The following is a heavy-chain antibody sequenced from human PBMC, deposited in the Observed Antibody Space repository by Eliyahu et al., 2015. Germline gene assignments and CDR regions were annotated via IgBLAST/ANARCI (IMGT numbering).Heavy chain of an antibody. V-gene: IGHV3-53*01. CDR1: GFTVSSNY. J-gene: IGHJ4*02. CDR3: ARDLGAYKRAFDY. CDR2: MYNGGAT. Sequence: EVQLVESGGGLIQPGGSLRLSCAASGFTVSSNYXXWVRQAPGKGLEWLSVMYNGGATYYADSVKGRFTISRDNSKNTLYLQMNSLRADDTAVYYCARDLGAYKRAFDYWGQGTLVTVSS. D-gene: IGHD3-16*01.